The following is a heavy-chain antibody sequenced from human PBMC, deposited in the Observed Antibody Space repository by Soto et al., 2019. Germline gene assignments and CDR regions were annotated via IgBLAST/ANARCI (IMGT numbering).Heavy chain of an antibody. CDR2: IGTAGDT. CDR1: GFTFSSYD. D-gene: IGHD6-13*01. J-gene: IGHJ6*02. CDR3: ARVLXAAAGTGDKGYYYGMDV. Sequence: PGGSLRLSCAASGFTFSSYDMHWVRQATGKGLEWVSAIGTAGDTYYPGSVKGRFTISRENAKNSLYLQMNSLRAGDTAVYYCARVLXAAAGTGDKGYYYGMDVWGQGTTVTVSS. V-gene: IGHV3-13*01.